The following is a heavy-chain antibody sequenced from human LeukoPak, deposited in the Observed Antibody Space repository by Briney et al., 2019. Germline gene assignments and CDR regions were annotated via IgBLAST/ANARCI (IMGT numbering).Heavy chain of an antibody. Sequence: SVKVSCKASGGTFSSYAISWARQAPGQGLEWMGGIIPIFGTANYAQKFQGRVTITADKSTSTAYMELSSLRSEDTAVYYCARDTTALQPSSTGDDAFDIWGQGTMVIVSS. CDR2: IIPIFGTA. CDR3: ARDTTALQPSSTGDDAFDI. CDR1: GGTFSSYA. J-gene: IGHJ3*02. D-gene: IGHD7-27*01. V-gene: IGHV1-69*06.